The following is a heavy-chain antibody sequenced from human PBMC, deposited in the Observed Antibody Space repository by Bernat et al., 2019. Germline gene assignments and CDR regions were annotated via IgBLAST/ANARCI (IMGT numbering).Heavy chain of an antibody. Sequence: EVQLVESGGGLVKPGGSLRLSCAASGFTFSSYSMNWVRQAPGKGLEWVSYISSSSSYIYYADSVKGRFTISRDNAKNSLYLQMNSLRAEDTAVYYCAKTRVLGYCSSTSCPSDYYYYMDVWGKGTTVTVSS. CDR3: AKTRVLGYCSSTSCPSDYYYYMDV. D-gene: IGHD2-2*01. V-gene: IGHV3-21*05. CDR2: ISSSSSYI. J-gene: IGHJ6*03. CDR1: GFTFSSYS.